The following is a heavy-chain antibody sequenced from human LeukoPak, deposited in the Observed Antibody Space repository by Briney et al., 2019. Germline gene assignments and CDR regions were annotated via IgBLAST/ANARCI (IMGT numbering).Heavy chain of an antibody. CDR3: ARGRRSSSYTGGGYYFDY. Sequence: PSETESLTCTVSGGSISSYYWSWVRQPPGKGLEWIGYIYYSGSTNYNPSLKSRVTISVDTSKNQFSLKLSSVTAADTAVYYCARGRRSSSYTGGGYYFDYWGQGTLVTVSS. CDR2: IYYSGST. J-gene: IGHJ4*02. V-gene: IGHV4-59*01. CDR1: GGSISSYY. D-gene: IGHD2-2*01.